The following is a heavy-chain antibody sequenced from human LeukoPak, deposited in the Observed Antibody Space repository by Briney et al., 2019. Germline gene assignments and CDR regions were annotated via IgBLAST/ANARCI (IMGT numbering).Heavy chain of an antibody. CDR2: ISYDGSNK. V-gene: IGHV3-30*18. Sequence: GRSLRLSCAASGFTFSSYGMHWVRQAPGKGLEWVAVISYDGSNKYYADSVKGRFTISRDNSKNTLYLQMNSLRAEDTAVYYYAKDGRVRLLWFGELLSYFDYWGQGTLVTVSS. J-gene: IGHJ4*02. CDR3: AKDGRVRLLWFGELLSYFDY. D-gene: IGHD3-10*01. CDR1: GFTFSSYG.